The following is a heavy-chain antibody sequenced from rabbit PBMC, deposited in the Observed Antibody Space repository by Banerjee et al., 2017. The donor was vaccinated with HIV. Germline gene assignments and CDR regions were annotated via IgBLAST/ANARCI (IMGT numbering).Heavy chain of an antibody. V-gene: IGHV1S40*01. CDR3: ARDLAGVIGWNFNL. J-gene: IGHJ4*01. CDR1: GFSFNNIYW. Sequence: QSLEESGGDLVKPGASLTLTCTASGFSFNNIYWICWVRQAPGKGLEWIACIYAGSSGSTYYASWAKGRLTISKTSSTTVTLQMTSLTVADTATYFCARDLAGVIGWNFNLWGPGTLVTVS. D-gene: IGHD4-1*01. CDR2: IYAGSSGST.